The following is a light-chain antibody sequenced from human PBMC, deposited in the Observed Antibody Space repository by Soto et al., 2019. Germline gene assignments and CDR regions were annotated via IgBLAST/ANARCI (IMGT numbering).Light chain of an antibody. CDR3: QQYKNWPL. J-gene: IGKJ5*01. CDR1: QSINSN. Sequence: IVMTQSPATLSVSPGERATLSCRASQSINSNLAWYQQKPGQAPRLLMFRASIRATGFPARFSGSGSGTEFNITISSLQSEDSAIYYCQQYKNWPLFGQGTRLDIK. V-gene: IGKV3-15*01. CDR2: RAS.